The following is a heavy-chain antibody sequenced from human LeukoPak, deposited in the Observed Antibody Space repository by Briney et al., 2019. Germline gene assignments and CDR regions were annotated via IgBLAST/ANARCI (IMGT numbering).Heavy chain of an antibody. CDR2: IYDSGST. J-gene: IGHJ5*02. V-gene: IGHV4-61*01. CDR1: GGSVSSGSSY. D-gene: IGHD4-17*01. CDR3: ARGGTTVTPGLLWFDP. Sequence: SETLSLTCTVSGGSVSSGSSYWSWIRQPPGKGLEWIGYIYDSGSTNYNPSLKSRVTISVDTSKNQFSLKLSSVTAADTAVYYCARGGTTVTPGLLWFDPWGQGTLVTVSS.